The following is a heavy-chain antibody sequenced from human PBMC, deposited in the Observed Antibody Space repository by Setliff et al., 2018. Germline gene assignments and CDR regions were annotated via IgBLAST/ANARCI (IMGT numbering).Heavy chain of an antibody. Sequence: PGGSLRLSCAASGFTFSDSWMGWVRQAPGKGLECVAFIRYDGSNKYYADSVKGRFTISRDNSKNTLYLQMNSLRAEDTAVYYCAKGLKSSGPDWYFDYWGPGTLVTVSS. D-gene: IGHD3-22*01. CDR2: IRYDGSNK. V-gene: IGHV3-30*02. CDR3: AKGLKSSGPDWYFDY. CDR1: GFTFSDSW. J-gene: IGHJ4*02.